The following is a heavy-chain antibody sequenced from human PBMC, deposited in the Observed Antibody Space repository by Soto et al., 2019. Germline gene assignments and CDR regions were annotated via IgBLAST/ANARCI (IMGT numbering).Heavy chain of an antibody. D-gene: IGHD2-15*01. CDR1: GGSISSSNW. J-gene: IGHJ4*02. Sequence: ASETLSLTCAVSGGSISSSNWWSWVRQPPGKGLEWIGEIYHSGSTNYNPSLKSRVTISVDKSKNQFSLKLSSVTAADTAVYYRARASCSGGSCYSVPYYFDYWGQGTLVTVSS. CDR2: IYHSGST. V-gene: IGHV4-4*02. CDR3: ARASCSGGSCYSVPYYFDY.